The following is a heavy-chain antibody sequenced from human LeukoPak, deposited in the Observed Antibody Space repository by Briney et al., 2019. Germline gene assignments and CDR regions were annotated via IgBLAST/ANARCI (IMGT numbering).Heavy chain of an antibody. CDR2: IYYSGST. CDR1: GGSISSSSYY. V-gene: IGHV4-39*07. J-gene: IGHJ4*02. CDR3: AGSSSHPLGY. D-gene: IGHD6-13*01. Sequence: SETLSLTCTVSGGSISSSSYYWGWIRQPPGKGLEWIGSIYYSGSTYYNPSLKSRVTISVDTSKNQFSLKLSSVTAADTAVYYCAGSSSHPLGYWGQGTLVTVSS.